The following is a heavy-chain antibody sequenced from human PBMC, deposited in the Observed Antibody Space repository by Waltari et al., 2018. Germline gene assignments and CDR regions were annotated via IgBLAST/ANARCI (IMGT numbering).Heavy chain of an antibody. CDR3: ASQVDFALVPVERHFDS. J-gene: IGHJ4*02. D-gene: IGHD2-8*02. CDR2: ISVSGGNT. V-gene: IGHV3-23*01. Sequence: EVQLLESGGGLVQPGGSLRLSCAASGFRFRNYAMSWVRQAPGKGLEYVSAISVSGGNTYYADSVKGRFTVSRDNSKNTLFLQLNRLRAEDTATYYCASQVDFALVPVERHFDSWGQGTLVTVSP. CDR1: GFRFRNYA.